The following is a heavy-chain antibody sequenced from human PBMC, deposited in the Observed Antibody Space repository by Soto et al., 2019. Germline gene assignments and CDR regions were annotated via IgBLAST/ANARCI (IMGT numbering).Heavy chain of an antibody. Sequence: SETLSLTCTVSGGSISSSSDYWGWIRQPPGKGLEWIGSIYYSGSTYYNPSLKSRVTISVDTSKNQFSLKLSSVTAADTAVYYCAKDYYGSGGYFNSKWFDPWGQGTLVTVS. V-gene: IGHV4-39*01. CDR1: GGSISSSSDY. CDR2: IYYSGST. D-gene: IGHD3-10*01. CDR3: AKDYYGSGGYFNSKWFDP. J-gene: IGHJ5*02.